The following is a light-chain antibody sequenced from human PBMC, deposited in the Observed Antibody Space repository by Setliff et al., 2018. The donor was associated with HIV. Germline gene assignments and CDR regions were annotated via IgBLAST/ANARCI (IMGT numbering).Light chain of an antibody. CDR2: GAS. J-gene: IGKJ4*01. CDR3: QHYDNSLT. V-gene: IGKV3-20*01. CDR1: QSVSSSY. Sequence: EFVLTQSPGTLSLSPGERATLSCRASQSVSSSYLAWYQQKPGQAPRLLIYGASSRATGIPDRFSGTGSGTDFTLTISRLEPEDFAVYYCQHYDNSLTFGGGTKV.